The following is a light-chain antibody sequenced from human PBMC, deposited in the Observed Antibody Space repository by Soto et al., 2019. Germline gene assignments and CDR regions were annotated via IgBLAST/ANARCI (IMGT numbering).Light chain of an antibody. CDR3: AAWDDSLSGYV. Sequence: QSVLTQPPSASGTPGQRVTSSCSGSSSNIGSNYVYWYQQLPGTAPKLLIYSNNQRPSGVPDRFSGSKSGTSASLAISGLRSEDDADYYCAAWDDSLSGYVFGTGTKLTVL. CDR2: SNN. CDR1: SSNIGSNY. J-gene: IGLJ1*01. V-gene: IGLV1-47*02.